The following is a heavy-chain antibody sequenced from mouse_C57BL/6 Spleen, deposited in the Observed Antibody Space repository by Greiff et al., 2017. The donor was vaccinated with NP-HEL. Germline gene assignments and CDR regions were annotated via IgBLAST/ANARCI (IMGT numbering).Heavy chain of an antibody. Sequence: LVESGPELVKPGASVKISCKASGYAFSSSWMNWVKQRPGKGLEWIGRIYPGDGDTNYNGKFKGKATLTADKSSSTAYMQLSSLTSEDSAVYFGARSTMVTSSFAYWGQGTLVTVSA. D-gene: IGHD2-2*01. CDR3: ARSTMVTSSFAY. CDR2: IYPGDGDT. CDR1: GYAFSSSW. J-gene: IGHJ3*01. V-gene: IGHV1-82*01.